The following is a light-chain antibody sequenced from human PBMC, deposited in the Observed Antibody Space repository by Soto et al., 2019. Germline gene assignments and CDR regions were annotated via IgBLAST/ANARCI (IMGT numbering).Light chain of an antibody. CDR2: ANS. CDR1: SSNIGAGYD. V-gene: IGLV1-40*01. J-gene: IGLJ2*01. Sequence: QSVLTQPPSVSGAPGQRVTISCTGSSSNIGAGYDVHWYQQLPGTAAKLLIYANSNRPSGVPDRFSGSKSGTSASLAITGLQAEDEGDSYCQSYDSILSGSVVFGGGTKVTVL. CDR3: QSYDSILSGSVV.